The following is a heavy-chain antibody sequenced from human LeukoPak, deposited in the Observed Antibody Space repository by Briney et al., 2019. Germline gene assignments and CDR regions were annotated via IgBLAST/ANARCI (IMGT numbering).Heavy chain of an antibody. V-gene: IGHV3-23*01. D-gene: IGHD3-3*01. CDR3: ARGKDHDFWNPFDH. CDR1: GFTLSKYA. J-gene: IGHJ4*02. CDR2: IDGSGGRP. Sequence: GGSLRLSCAASGFTLSKYAMNWVRQAPGKGREWVSGIDGSGGRPPSADSVKGRFTISRDISKNTLYLQMDSLRAEDTAAYYCARGKDHDFWNPFDHWGQGTLVTVSS.